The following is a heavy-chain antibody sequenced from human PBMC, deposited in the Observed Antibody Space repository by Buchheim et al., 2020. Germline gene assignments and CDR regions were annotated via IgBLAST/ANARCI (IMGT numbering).Heavy chain of an antibody. D-gene: IGHD5-24*01. V-gene: IGHV3-30*04. Sequence: QVQLVESGGGVVQPGRSLRLSCAASGFTFSSYAMHWVRQAPGKGLEWVAVISYDGSNKYYADSVKGRFTIYSDNSKNTLYLQMNSLRAEDTAVYYCARGRDGYNYWDYWGQGTL. CDR2: ISYDGSNK. CDR1: GFTFSSYA. CDR3: ARGRDGYNYWDY. J-gene: IGHJ4*02.